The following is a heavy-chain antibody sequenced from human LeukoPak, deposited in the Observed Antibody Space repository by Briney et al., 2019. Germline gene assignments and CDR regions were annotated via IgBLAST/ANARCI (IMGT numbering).Heavy chain of an antibody. CDR3: AKDRCRGSSTSCYPYYYGMDV. J-gene: IGHJ6*02. CDR2: ISYDGSNK. CDR1: GFTFSSYG. Sequence: GGSLRLSCAASGFTFSSYGMHWVRQAPGKGLEWVAVISYDGSNKYYADSVKGRFTISRDNSKNTLYLQMNSLRAEDTAVYYCAKDRCRGSSTSCYPYYYGMDVWGQGTTVTVSS. D-gene: IGHD2-2*01. V-gene: IGHV3-30*18.